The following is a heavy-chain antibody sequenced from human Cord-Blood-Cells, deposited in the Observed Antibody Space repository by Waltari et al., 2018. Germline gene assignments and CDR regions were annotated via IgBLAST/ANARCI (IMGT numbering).Heavy chain of an antibody. Sequence: QVPLQQWGAGLLMPSETLSLPCAVYGWSFRGYYWRWHRQPPGKGLEWIGEINHSGSTNYNPSLKSRVTISVDTSKNQFALKLSSVTAADTAVYYCARGLSGSYYYWGQGTLVTVSS. CDR1: GWSFRGYY. J-gene: IGHJ4*02. CDR2: INHSGST. V-gene: IGHV4-34*01. CDR3: ARGLSGSYYY. D-gene: IGHD1-26*01.